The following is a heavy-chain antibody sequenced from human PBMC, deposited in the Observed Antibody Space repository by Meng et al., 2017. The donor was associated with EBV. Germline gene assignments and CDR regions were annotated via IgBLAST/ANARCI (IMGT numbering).Heavy chain of an antibody. V-gene: IGHV1-18*01. CDR1: GYTFTSYG. CDR2: ISDYNGNT. CDR3: ARGLDYFDY. Sequence: QVQLVQSGAEGKKRGSAVKVSCKAPGYTFTSYGISLVRQAPGQGLEWIGWISDYNGNTNYAQKLQGRVTMTTDTSTSTAYMELRSLRSDDTAVYYCARGLDYFDYWGQGTLVTVSS. J-gene: IGHJ4*02.